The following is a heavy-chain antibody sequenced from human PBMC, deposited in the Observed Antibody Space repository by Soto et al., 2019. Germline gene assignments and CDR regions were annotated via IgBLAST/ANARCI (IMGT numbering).Heavy chain of an antibody. J-gene: IGHJ6*02. Sequence: SETLSLTCAVYGGSFSGYYCSWMRQPPGKGLEWIGEINHSGSTNYNPSLKSRVTISVDTSKNQFSLKLSSVTAADTAVYYCARVSRELRNYYYYGMDVWGQGTTVTVSS. D-gene: IGHD1-7*01. CDR3: ARVSRELRNYYYYGMDV. V-gene: IGHV4-34*01. CDR1: GGSFSGYY. CDR2: INHSGST.